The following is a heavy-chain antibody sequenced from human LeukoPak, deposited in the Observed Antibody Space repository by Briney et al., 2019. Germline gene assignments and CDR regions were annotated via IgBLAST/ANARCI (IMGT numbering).Heavy chain of an antibody. CDR2: TYYRSKWYN. D-gene: IGHD3-10*01. V-gene: IGHV6-1*01. CDR3: ARGLWFGELLSYYYYYYMGV. Sequence: SQTLSLTCAISGDSVSSNSAAWDWIRQSPSRGLEWLGRTYYRSKWYNDYAVSVKSRITINPDTSKNQFSLQLNSVTPEDTAVYYCARGLWFGELLSYYYYYYMGVWGKGTTVTISS. J-gene: IGHJ6*03. CDR1: GDSVSSNSAA.